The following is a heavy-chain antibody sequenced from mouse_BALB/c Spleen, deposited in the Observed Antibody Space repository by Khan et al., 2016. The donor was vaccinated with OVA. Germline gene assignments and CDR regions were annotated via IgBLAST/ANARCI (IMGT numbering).Heavy chain of an antibody. J-gene: IGHJ3*01. Sequence: VQLKESGPGLVKPSQSLSLTCTVTSYSITSDYAWNWLRQFPGNKLEWLGYITYSGSTSYTPSLKSRISITRDTSKNQFFLQLNFVTTEDTATYYCAIGRTYWGQGTLVTVSA. CDR2: ITYSGST. V-gene: IGHV3-2*02. CDR3: AIGRTY. CDR1: SYSITSDYA.